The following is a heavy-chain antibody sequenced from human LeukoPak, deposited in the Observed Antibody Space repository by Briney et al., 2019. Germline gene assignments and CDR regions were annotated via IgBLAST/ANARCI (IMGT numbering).Heavy chain of an antibody. D-gene: IGHD3-10*01. CDR1: GGSISSYY. J-gene: IGHJ6*03. CDR3: ARVEDPMVRGVIINPNLQYPNNYYYYYMDV. Sequence: SETLSLTCTVSGGSISSYYWSWIRQPPGKGLEWIGYIYYSGSTNYNPSLKSRVTISVDTSKNQFSLKLSSVTAADTAVYYCARVEDPMVRGVIINPNLQYPNNYYYYYMDVWGKGTTVTVSS. CDR2: IYYSGST. V-gene: IGHV4-59*08.